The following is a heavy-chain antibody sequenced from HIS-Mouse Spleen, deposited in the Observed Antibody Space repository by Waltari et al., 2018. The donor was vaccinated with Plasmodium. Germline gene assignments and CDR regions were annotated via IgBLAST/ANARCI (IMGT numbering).Heavy chain of an antibody. J-gene: IGHJ2*01. CDR1: GFTFSSYW. CDR3: ASSWYWYFDL. Sequence: EVQLVASGGGLVQPGGSLRLSCAASGFTFSSYWMSWVGQAPGKGLEGVANRKQSGSEKYYVDSVNGRFTISRDNAKNSLYLQMNSLRAEDTAVYYCASSWYWYFDLWGRGTLVTVSS. V-gene: IGHV3-7*01. CDR2: RKQSGSEK. D-gene: IGHD6-13*01.